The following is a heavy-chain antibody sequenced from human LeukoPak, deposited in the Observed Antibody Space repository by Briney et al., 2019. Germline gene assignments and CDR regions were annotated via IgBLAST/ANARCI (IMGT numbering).Heavy chain of an antibody. V-gene: IGHV3-9*01. D-gene: IGHD2-2*01. CDR1: GFTFDDYA. J-gene: IGHJ5*02. Sequence: PGGSLRLSCAASGFTFDDYAMHWVRQAPGKGLEWVSGISWNSGSIGYADSVKGRFTISRDNSKNTLYLQMNSLRAEDTAVYYCAKDRRSPIVVVPAAILDWFDPWGQGTLVTVSS. CDR2: ISWNSGSI. CDR3: AKDRRSPIVVVPAAILDWFDP.